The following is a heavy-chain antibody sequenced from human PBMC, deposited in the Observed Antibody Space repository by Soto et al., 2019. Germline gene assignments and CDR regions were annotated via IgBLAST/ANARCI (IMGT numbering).Heavy chain of an antibody. J-gene: IGHJ5*02. CDR1: GFTVSSNH. D-gene: IGHD2-2*01. Sequence: EVQLVESGGGLVQPGGSLRLSCAASGFTVSSNHMSWVRQAPGKGLEWVSVLQSGGSTDYADSVKGRFTISRDTSKNTSYLQMNSLRVEDTALYYCARVGDIVLVPGGRWGWLDPWGQGTLVTVSS. V-gene: IGHV3-66*01. CDR2: LQSGGST. CDR3: ARVGDIVLVPGGRWGWLDP.